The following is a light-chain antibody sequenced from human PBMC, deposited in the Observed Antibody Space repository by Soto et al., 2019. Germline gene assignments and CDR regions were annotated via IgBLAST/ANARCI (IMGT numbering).Light chain of an antibody. J-gene: IGKJ5*01. CDR3: QQYGRSPLVT. V-gene: IGKV3-20*01. CDR2: GAS. Sequence: EIVLTQSPGTLSLSPGERATLSCRASQSVSSSYLAWYQQKPGQAPRLLIYGASSRATGIPDRFSGSGSGTDFTLTISRLEPEDFAMYYCQQYGRSPLVTFGQGTRLEI. CDR1: QSVSSSY.